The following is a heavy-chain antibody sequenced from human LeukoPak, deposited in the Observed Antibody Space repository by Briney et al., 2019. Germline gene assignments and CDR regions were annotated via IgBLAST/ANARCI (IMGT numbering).Heavy chain of an antibody. CDR1: GGSLSSYY. V-gene: IGHV4-59*01. CDR3: ARAPYDDSSGYPTSYFDL. D-gene: IGHD3-22*01. Sequence: SETLSLTCIVSGGSLSSYYWSWIRQPPGKGLEWIGYVYYSGSTNYNPSLKSRVTISVDTTKNQFSLKLSSVTAADTAVYYCARAPYDDSSGYPTSYFDLWGRGTLVTVSS. CDR2: VYYSGST. J-gene: IGHJ2*01.